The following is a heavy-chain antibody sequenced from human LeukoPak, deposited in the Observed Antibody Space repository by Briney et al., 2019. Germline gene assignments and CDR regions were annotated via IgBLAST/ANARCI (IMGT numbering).Heavy chain of an antibody. CDR2: INHSGST. V-gene: IGHV4-34*01. Sequence: SETLSLTCAVYGGSFSGYYWSWIRQPPGKGPEWIGEINHSGSTNYNPSLKSRVTISVDTSKNQFSLKLSSVTAADTAVYYCARRTKKSAAAGTGNWFDPWGQGTLVTVSS. D-gene: IGHD6-13*01. J-gene: IGHJ5*02. CDR3: ARRTKKSAAAGTGNWFDP. CDR1: GGSFSGYY.